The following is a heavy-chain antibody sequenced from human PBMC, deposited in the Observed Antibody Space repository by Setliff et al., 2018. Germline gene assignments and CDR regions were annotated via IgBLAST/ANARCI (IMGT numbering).Heavy chain of an antibody. CDR3: PTSVSWIQLVLYPQGHPEPFDY. CDR1: GYTLTELS. V-gene: IGHV1-24*01. Sequence: ASVKVSCKVSGYTLTELSMHWVRQAPGKGLEWMGGFDPEDGETIYAQKFQGRVTMTEDTSTDTAYMELSSLRSEDTAVYYCPTSVSWIQLVLYPQGHPEPFDYWGQGTLVTVSS. D-gene: IGHD5-18*01. CDR2: FDPEDGET. J-gene: IGHJ4*02.